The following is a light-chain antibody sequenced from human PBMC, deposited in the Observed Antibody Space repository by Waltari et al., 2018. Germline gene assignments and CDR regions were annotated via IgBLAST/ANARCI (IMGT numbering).Light chain of an antibody. V-gene: IGLV4-69*01. CDR1: SGHSSNV. Sequence: QLVLTQSPSASASLGASVKLPCTLSSGHSSNVISWLQQQPEKGPRYLMKVNSDGSHSKGAEIPDRFSGSSSGAERYLTISSVQPEDEADYYCQTGGHGTWVFGGGTKLTVL. J-gene: IGLJ3*02. CDR3: QTGGHGTWV. CDR2: VNSDGSH.